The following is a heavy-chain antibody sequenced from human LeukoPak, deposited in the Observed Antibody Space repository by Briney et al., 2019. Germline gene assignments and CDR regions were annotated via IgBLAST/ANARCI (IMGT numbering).Heavy chain of an antibody. CDR1: GFTFSSYG. V-gene: IGHV3-33*01. CDR3: ARVGSYYSDYYGLDV. CDR2: IWYDGSNK. D-gene: IGHD1-26*01. Sequence: PGGSLRLSCAASGFTFSSYGMPWVRQAPGKGLEWVAVIWYDGSNKYYADSVKGRFTISRDNSKNTLYLQMNSLRAGDTAVYYCARVGSYYSDYYGLDVWGQGTTVTVSS. J-gene: IGHJ6*02.